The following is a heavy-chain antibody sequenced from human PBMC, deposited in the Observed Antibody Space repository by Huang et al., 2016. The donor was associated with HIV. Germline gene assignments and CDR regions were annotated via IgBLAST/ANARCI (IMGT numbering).Heavy chain of an antibody. CDR2: IKSDGSYT. Sequence: EVQLVESGGGLVQPGGSLRLSCAASGFTLTTYWMHWVRQGPGKGLGWGSRIKSDGSYTSYADSVKGRFTISRDNAKNTLYLQMNSLRAEDTAVYFCARGGPGYDFWSGYLNYWGQGTLVTVSS. CDR3: ARGGPGYDFWSGYLNY. D-gene: IGHD3-3*01. V-gene: IGHV3-74*01. CDR1: GFTLTTYW. J-gene: IGHJ4*02.